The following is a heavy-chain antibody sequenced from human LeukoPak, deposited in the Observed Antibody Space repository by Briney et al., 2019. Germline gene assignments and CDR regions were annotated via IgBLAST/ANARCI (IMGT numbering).Heavy chain of an antibody. J-gene: IGHJ3*02. D-gene: IGHD3-9*01. V-gene: IGHV3-21*01. CDR3: ERASSKQLAGYLPDGFDI. CDR2: ISSSGTYV. CDR1: GFTFSSYS. Sequence: GGSLRLSCAASGFTFSSYSMNWVRQAPGKGLEWVSSISSSGTYVYYADSVKGRFTISRDNAKNSLSLQMNSLRADDAAVYYCERASSKQLAGYLPDGFDIWGQGTMVTVSS.